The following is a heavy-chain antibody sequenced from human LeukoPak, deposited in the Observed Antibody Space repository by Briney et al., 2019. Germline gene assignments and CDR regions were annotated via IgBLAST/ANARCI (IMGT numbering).Heavy chain of an antibody. D-gene: IGHD6-13*01. CDR1: GFTFSNAW. Sequence: GGSLRLSCAASGFTFSNAWMSWVRQAPGKGQEWVCRIKSKTDGGTTDYAAPVKGRFTISRDDSKNTLYLQMNSLKTEDTAVYYCTTDLKSGIAAATELFDYWGQGTLVTVSS. J-gene: IGHJ4*02. CDR3: TTDLKSGIAAATELFDY. V-gene: IGHV3-15*01. CDR2: IKSKTDGGTT.